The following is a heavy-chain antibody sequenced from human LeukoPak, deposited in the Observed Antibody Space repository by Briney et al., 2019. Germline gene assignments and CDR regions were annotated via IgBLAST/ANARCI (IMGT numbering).Heavy chain of an antibody. CDR1: GFTFSSYA. V-gene: IGHV3-23*01. CDR3: AKGQRIIRDNWFDP. CDR2: ISGGGTST. Sequence: PGGSLRLSCGASGFTFSSYAMSWVRQAPGKGLEWVSTISGGGTSTYYADSVKGRFTISRDNSKNTLSLQMNSLRAEDTAVYYCAKGQRIIRDNWFDPWGQGTLVTVSS. J-gene: IGHJ5*02. D-gene: IGHD3-16*01.